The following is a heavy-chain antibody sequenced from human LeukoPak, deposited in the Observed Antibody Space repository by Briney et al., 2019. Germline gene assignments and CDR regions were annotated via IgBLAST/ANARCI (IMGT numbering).Heavy chain of an antibody. CDR3: ARGDSSSYRRRIFDY. Sequence: GGSLRLSCAASGFTFSSYWMSWVRQAPGKGLEWVANIKQDGSEKYYVDSVKGRFTISRDNAKNSLYLQMNSLRSEDTAVYYCARGDSSSYRRRIFDYWGQGTLVTVSS. J-gene: IGHJ4*02. D-gene: IGHD6-6*01. CDR1: GFTFSSYW. CDR2: IKQDGSEK. V-gene: IGHV3-7*03.